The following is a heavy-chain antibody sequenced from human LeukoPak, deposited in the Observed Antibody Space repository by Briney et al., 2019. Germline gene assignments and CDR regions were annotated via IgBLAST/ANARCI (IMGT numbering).Heavy chain of an antibody. CDR3: ARRYCSSTTCEYLQH. CDR1: GFTFSSDA. J-gene: IGHJ1*01. V-gene: IGHV3-23*01. CDR2: ISSSGNSL. Sequence: GGSLRLSCAAAGFTFSSDAMTWVRHAPGKGLEWVSTISSSGNSLYYADSVKGRFTISRDNSKNTLYLQMNSLRADDTAVYYCARRYCSSTTCEYLQHWGQGTLVTVFS. D-gene: IGHD2-2*01.